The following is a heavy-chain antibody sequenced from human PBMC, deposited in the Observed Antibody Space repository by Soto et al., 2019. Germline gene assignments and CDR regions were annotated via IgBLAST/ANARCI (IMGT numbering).Heavy chain of an antibody. CDR1: GFTFSSYW. J-gene: IGHJ4*02. D-gene: IGHD3-16*01. CDR3: ARVGHAHTDGLSYFDH. Sequence: GWSLRLSCAASGFTFSSYWMSWVRQAPGKGLEWVANIKQDGSEKEYVGSVRGRFTISRDNAKNSLYLQIDSLRAEDTAVYYCARVGHAHTDGLSYFDHWGQGTMVTV. CDR2: IKQDGSEK. V-gene: IGHV3-7*03.